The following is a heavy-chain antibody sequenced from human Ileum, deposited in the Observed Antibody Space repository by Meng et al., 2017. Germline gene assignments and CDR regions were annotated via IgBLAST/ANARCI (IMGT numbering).Heavy chain of an antibody. Sequence: QVQLQESGPGLVKVSQTLSLTCTVSGGSISNGKWWSWVRQPPGKGLEWIGEISQSGTTNYYPSLNSRVSISLDKANNHLSLTLTSVTAADTAVYYCATYGSGFTPPLDPWGQGILVTVSS. V-gene: IGHV4-4*02. J-gene: IGHJ5*02. D-gene: IGHD3-10*01. CDR3: ATYGSGFTPPLDP. CDR2: ISQSGTT. CDR1: GGSISNGKW.